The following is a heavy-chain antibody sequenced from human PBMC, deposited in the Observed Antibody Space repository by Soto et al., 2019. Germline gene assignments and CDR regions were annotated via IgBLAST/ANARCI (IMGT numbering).Heavy chain of an antibody. CDR3: ARSPRSIGGATRCDY. V-gene: IGHV3-21*01. J-gene: IGHJ4*02. D-gene: IGHD1-26*01. Sequence: XGSLRLSCAPSGFTFSSYRMNCVRPAPGKGLEWVSSISSSSSYIYYADSVKGRFTISRDNAKNSLYLQMNSLRAEDTAVYYCARSPRSIGGATRCDYSGQGALFTVSS. CDR1: GFTFSSYR. CDR2: ISSSSSYI.